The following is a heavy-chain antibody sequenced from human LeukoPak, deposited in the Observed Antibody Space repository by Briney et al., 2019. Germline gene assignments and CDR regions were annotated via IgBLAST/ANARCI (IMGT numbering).Heavy chain of an antibody. D-gene: IGHD3-9*01. CDR2: ISAYNGNT. J-gene: IGHJ3*02. Sequence: ASVKVSCKASGYSFTSYGISWVRQAPGQGLEWMGWISAYNGNTNYEQKLQGRVTMTTDTSTSTAYMELRSLRSDDTAVYYCAKDVYYDILTGYSVDAFDIWGQGTMVTVSS. CDR1: GYSFTSYG. CDR3: AKDVYYDILTGYSVDAFDI. V-gene: IGHV1-18*01.